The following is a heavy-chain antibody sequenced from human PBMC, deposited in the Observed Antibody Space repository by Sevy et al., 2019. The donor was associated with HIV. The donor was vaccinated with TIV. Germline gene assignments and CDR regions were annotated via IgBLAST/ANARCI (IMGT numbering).Heavy chain of an antibody. CDR2: VSYHGRNK. V-gene: IGHV3-30*18. CDR3: AKDKEKGDYGDYYYYYGMDV. D-gene: IGHD4-17*01. Sequence: GGSLRLSCAGSGFTFSSYGVHWVRQTPGKGLEWVAFVSYHGRNKFYADSVKGRFTISRDNSNNTLYLQMNSLRPEDTAAHYCAKDKEKGDYGDYYYYYGMDVWGQGTTVTVSS. J-gene: IGHJ6*02. CDR1: GFTFSSYG.